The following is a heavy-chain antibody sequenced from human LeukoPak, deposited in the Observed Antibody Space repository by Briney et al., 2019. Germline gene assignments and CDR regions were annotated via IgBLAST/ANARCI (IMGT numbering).Heavy chain of an antibody. V-gene: IGHV4-39*01. D-gene: IGHD6-19*01. CDR1: GGSVSSSSYY. CDR3: ARQVESSGWYNYFDY. CDR2: IYYSGST. Sequence: SETLSLTCTVSGGSVSSSSYYWGWIRQPPGKGLEWIGSIYYSGSTYDNPSLKSRVTISVDTSKNQFSLKLSSVTAADTAVYYCARQVESSGWYNYFDYWDQGTLVTVSS. J-gene: IGHJ4*02.